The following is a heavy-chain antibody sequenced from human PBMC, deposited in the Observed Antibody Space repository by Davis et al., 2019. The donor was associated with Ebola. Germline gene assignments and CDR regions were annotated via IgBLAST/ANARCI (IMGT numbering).Heavy chain of an antibody. J-gene: IGHJ1*01. CDR3: AGAVKYSDPTGPPAEYFQH. Sequence: SETLSLTCTVSGGSISSSSYYWGWIRQPPGKGLDWIGDFHYGGATYYNPSLRSRVTISADTSKNQLSLKLSSVTAADESVYYCAGAVKYSDPTGPPAEYFQHWGQGTLVTVFS. D-gene: IGHD2-8*02. V-gene: IGHV4-39*02. CDR1: GGSISSSSYY. CDR2: FHYGGAT.